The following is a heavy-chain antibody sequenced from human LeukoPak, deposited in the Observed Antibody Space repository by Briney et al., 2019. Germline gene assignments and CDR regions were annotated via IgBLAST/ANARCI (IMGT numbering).Heavy chain of an antibody. CDR3: ARGGYYGSGSYDY. D-gene: IGHD3-10*01. J-gene: IGHJ4*02. CDR1: GFTFSTYW. CDR2: FNGGGNTA. V-gene: IGHV3-74*01. Sequence: GGSLRLSCAASGFTFSTYWMHWVRQAPGKGLVWVSRFNGGGNTATYADSVKGRFTISRDNAKNTLYLKMNSLRPEDTAVYYCARGGYYGSGSYDYWGQGTLVTVSS.